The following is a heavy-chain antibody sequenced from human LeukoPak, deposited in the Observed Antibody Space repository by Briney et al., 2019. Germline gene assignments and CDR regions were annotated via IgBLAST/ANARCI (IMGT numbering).Heavy chain of an antibody. J-gene: IGHJ4*02. CDR1: GFTFSDYY. V-gene: IGHV3-11*01. CDR3: ARDGQVGSGYYHSGQKFDY. Sequence: PGGSLRLSCAASGFTFSDYYMSWIRQAPGKGLEWVSYISSSGSTIYYADSVKGRFTISRDNAKNSLYLQMNSLRAEDTAVYYCARDGQVGSGYYHSGQKFDYWGQGTLVTVSS. CDR2: ISSSGSTI. D-gene: IGHD3-22*01.